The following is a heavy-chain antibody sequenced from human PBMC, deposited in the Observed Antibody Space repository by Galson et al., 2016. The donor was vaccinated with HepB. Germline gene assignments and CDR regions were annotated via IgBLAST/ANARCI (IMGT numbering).Heavy chain of an antibody. Sequence: ETLSLTCTVSGGSVSSVTYYWSWVRPPPGMGLEWIGYIYNSGSSNYNHSLKSRVTISVDTSKTQFSLTLSSGTAADTAVYYCARSPAMIRGVILDSWGQGTLVTVSS. CDR2: IYNSGSS. D-gene: IGHD3-10*01. V-gene: IGHV4-61*01. CDR3: ARSPAMIRGVILDS. CDR1: GGSVSSVTYY. J-gene: IGHJ4*02.